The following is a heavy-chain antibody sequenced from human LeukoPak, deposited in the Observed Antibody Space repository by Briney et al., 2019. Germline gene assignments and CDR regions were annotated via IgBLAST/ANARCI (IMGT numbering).Heavy chain of an antibody. J-gene: IGHJ3*02. CDR2: INPSGGST. CDR1: GYTFTSYY. V-gene: IGHV1-46*01. D-gene: IGHD6-19*01. CDR3: AREGYSRGAFDI. Sequence: ASVKVSCKASGYTFTSYYMHWVRQAPGQGLEWMGIINPSGGSTSYAQKFQGRVTMTRDMSTGTVYMELSSLRSEDTAVYYCAREGYSRGAFDIWGQGTMVTVSS.